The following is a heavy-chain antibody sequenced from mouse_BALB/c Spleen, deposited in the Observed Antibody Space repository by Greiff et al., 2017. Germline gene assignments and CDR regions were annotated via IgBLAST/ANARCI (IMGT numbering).Heavy chain of an antibody. CDR3: ARGGGYWYCDV. Sequence: EVKLMESGGGLVQPGGSRKLSCAASGFTFSSFGMHWVRQAPEKGLEWVAYISSGSSTIYYADTVKGRFTISRDNPKNTLFLQMTSLRSEDTAMYYCARGGGYWYCDVWGAGTTVTVSS. J-gene: IGHJ1*01. CDR2: ISSGSSTI. V-gene: IGHV5-17*02. CDR1: GFTFSSFG.